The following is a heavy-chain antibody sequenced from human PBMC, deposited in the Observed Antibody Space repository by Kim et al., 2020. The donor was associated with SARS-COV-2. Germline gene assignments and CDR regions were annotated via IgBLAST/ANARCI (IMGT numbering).Heavy chain of an antibody. V-gene: IGHV4-34*01. J-gene: IGHJ4*02. CDR1: GGSFSGSY. D-gene: IGHD6-13*01. CDR2: INHSGST. Sequence: SETLSLTCDVYGGSFSGSYSGTYWNWIRQPPGKGLEWIGEINHSGSTNYNPSLMSRLTISLDTSKNQLSLNLISVTAADTAVYYCARRRQIAAAGIDYWGQGTLVTVSS. CDR3: ARRRQIAAAGIDY.